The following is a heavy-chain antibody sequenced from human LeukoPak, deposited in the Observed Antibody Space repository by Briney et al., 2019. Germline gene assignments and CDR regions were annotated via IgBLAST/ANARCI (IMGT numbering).Heavy chain of an antibody. CDR1: GFTFYTYG. D-gene: IGHD6-13*01. V-gene: IGHV3-64*01. J-gene: IGHJ4*02. Sequence: GGSLRLSCAASGFTFYTYGMHWVRQAPGKGLEYVSGVGPDGGTTYYANSVKGRFTISRDNSKNMLYLQMGSLTADDMAVYYCARGAQLTDYWGQGTLVTVSS. CDR2: VGPDGGTT. CDR3: ARGAQLTDY.